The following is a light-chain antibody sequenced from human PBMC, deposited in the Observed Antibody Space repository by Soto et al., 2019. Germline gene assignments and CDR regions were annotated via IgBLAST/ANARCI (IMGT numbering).Light chain of an antibody. J-gene: IGLJ3*02. Sequence: QSALTQPRSVSGSPGQSVTISCTGTTSIVGGYNYVSWHQQHPGKAPNLMIYDVTKRPSGVPDRFSGSKSGNTASLTISGLQAEDEADYYCCSYAGSYTLVFGGGTKLTVL. CDR1: TSIVGGYNY. CDR2: DVT. V-gene: IGLV2-11*01. CDR3: CSYAGSYTLV.